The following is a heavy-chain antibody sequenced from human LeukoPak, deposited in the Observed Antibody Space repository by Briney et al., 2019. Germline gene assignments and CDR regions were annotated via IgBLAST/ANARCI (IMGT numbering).Heavy chain of an antibody. CDR3: AKVRWIQLWLAPFDY. CDR2: ISWNSGSI. CDR1: GFTFDDYA. V-gene: IGHV3-9*01. Sequence: GGSLRLSCAASGFTFDDYAMHWVRRAPGKGLEWVSGISWNSGSIGYADSVKGRFTISRDNAKNSLYLQMNSLRAEDTALYYCAKVRWIQLWLAPFDYWGQGTLVTVSS. D-gene: IGHD5-18*01. J-gene: IGHJ4*02.